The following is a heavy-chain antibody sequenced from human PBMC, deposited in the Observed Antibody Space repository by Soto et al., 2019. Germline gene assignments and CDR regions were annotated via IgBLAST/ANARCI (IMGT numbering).Heavy chain of an antibody. CDR2: INSDGSNT. V-gene: IGHV3-74*01. D-gene: IGHD1-26*01. J-gene: IGHJ6*02. CDR1: GFTFSSYW. Sequence: GGSLRLSCAASGFTFSSYWMHWVRQAPGKGLVWVSRINSDGSNTSYADSVKGRFTISRDNAKNTLYLQMNSLRAEDTAVYYCARNPAGDGYYYYYGMDVWGQGTTVTVSS. CDR3: ARNPAGDGYYYYYGMDV.